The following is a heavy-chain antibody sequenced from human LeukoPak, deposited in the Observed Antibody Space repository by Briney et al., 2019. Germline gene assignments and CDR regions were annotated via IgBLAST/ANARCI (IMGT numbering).Heavy chain of an antibody. CDR3: ARVGTWEPQRVFDF. CDR2: INREGNEK. J-gene: IGHJ4*02. D-gene: IGHD1-14*01. Sequence: GGSLRLSCATFGFAFSDYWMTWVRQVPGKGLEWVANINREGNEKYYVDSVKGRFTISRDNAKNSVDLQMDSLRVEDTAVYYCARVGTWEPQRVFDFWGQGTLVTVSS. CDR1: GFAFSDYW. V-gene: IGHV3-7*01.